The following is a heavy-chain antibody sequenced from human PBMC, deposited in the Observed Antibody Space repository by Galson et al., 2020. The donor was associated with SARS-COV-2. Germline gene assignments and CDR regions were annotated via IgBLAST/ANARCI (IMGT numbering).Heavy chain of an antibody. Sequence: SETLSLTCAVSGYSISSGYYWGWIRQPPGKGLEWIGSVYHSGSTYYNPSLKSRVTISVDTSKNQFSLKLSSVTAADTAVYYCARRPGYTYDRYFDYCGQGTLVTVSS. V-gene: IGHV4-38-2*01. CDR1: GYSISSGYY. D-gene: IGHD5-18*01. J-gene: IGHJ4*02. CDR3: ARRPGYTYDRYFDY. CDR2: VYHSGST.